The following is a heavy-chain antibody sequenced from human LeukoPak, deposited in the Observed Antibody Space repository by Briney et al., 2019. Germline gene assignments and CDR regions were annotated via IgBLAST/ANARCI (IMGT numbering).Heavy chain of an antibody. CDR1: GGSFSGYY. V-gene: IGHV4-34*01. CDR2: INHSGST. Sequence: SETLSLTCAVYGGSFSGYYWNWIRQPPGKGLEWIGEINHSGSTNYNPSLKSRVTISVDTSKNQFSLKLSSVTAADTAVYYCARTRPHRQYSSSRLPFDYWGQGTLVTVSS. J-gene: IGHJ4*02. CDR3: ARTRPHRQYSSSRLPFDY. D-gene: IGHD6-13*01.